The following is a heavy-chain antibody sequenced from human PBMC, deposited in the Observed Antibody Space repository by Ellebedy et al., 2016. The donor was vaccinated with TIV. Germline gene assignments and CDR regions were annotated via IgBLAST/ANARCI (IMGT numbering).Heavy chain of an antibody. CDR1: GFTFSSYS. D-gene: IGHD3-16*01. J-gene: IGHJ4*02. CDR3: AKGTRLWSREGPDY. Sequence: GESLKISXAASGFTFSSYSMNWVRQAPGKRLEWVSAISGSGDSTYYADSVKGRFTISRDNSKNTLYLQMNGLRAEDTAVYYCAKGTRLWSREGPDYWGQGTLVTVSS. V-gene: IGHV3-23*01. CDR2: ISGSGDST.